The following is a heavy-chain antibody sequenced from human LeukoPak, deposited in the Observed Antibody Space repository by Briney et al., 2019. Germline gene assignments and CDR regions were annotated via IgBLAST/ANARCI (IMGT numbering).Heavy chain of an antibody. CDR2: ISAYNGNT. CDR3: ALDYYDSSGYYDDS. D-gene: IGHD3-22*01. Sequence: ASVKVSCKASGYTFTSYGISWVRQAPGQGLEWMGWISAYNGNTNYAQKLQGRVTMTTDTSTSTAYMELRSLRSDDTAVYYCALDYYDSSGYYDDSWGRGTLVTVSS. CDR1: GYTFTSYG. J-gene: IGHJ4*02. V-gene: IGHV1-18*01.